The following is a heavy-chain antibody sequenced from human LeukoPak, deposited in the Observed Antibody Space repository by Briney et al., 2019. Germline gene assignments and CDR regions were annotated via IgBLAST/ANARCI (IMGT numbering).Heavy chain of an antibody. Sequence: GESLNISCKGSGYSFTSYWIRWVRQMPGKGLGWMGIIYPGDADTRYSPSFQGQVTISADKSISTAYLQWNSLKASDTAMYYCARRYYDILTGYYLFDYWGQGTLVTVSS. D-gene: IGHD3-9*01. J-gene: IGHJ4*02. CDR3: ARRYYDILTGYYLFDY. CDR1: GYSFTSYW. V-gene: IGHV5-51*01. CDR2: IYPGDADT.